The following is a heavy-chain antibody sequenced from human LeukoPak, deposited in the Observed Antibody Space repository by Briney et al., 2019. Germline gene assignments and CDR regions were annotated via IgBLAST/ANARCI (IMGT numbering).Heavy chain of an antibody. CDR3: ARGGHSISWYQPNWFDP. D-gene: IGHD6-13*01. CDR2: INHSGST. Sequence: SETLSLTCAVYGGSFSGYYWSWIRQPPGKGLEWIGEINHSGSTNYNPSLKSRVTMSVDTSKNQFSLKLSSVTAADTAVYYCARGGHSISWYQPNWFDPWGQGTLVTVSS. CDR1: GGSFSGYY. J-gene: IGHJ5*02. V-gene: IGHV4-34*01.